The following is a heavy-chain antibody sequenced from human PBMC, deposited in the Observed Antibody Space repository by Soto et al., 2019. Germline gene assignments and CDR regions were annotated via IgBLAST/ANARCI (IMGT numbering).Heavy chain of an antibody. Sequence: QVHLVESGGDVVQPGRSLRLSCAASGFSFSSYAIHWVRQAPGKGLEWVAVIAYDGSDMYYGDSVKGRFTISRDNSKKTLYLQMNSLRPDDTAVYYCAKDPRDIVGAGAWLDSWGQGTLVIVSS. CDR1: GFSFSSYA. CDR3: AKDPRDIVGAGAWLDS. J-gene: IGHJ4*02. D-gene: IGHD1-26*01. CDR2: IAYDGSDM. V-gene: IGHV3-30*18.